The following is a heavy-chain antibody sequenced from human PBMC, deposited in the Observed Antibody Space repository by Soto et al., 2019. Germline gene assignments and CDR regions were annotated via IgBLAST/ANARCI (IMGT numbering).Heavy chain of an antibody. J-gene: IGHJ5*02. V-gene: IGHV4-30-4*02. CDR1: GGSISSGDYY. CDR2: IYYSGST. D-gene: IGHD6-6*01. Sequence: SETLSLTCTVSGGSISSGDYYWSWIRQPPGKGLEWIGYIYYSGSTYYNPSLKSRVTISVDTSKNQFSLKLSSVTAADTAVYYCARVPYSSSSERWFDPWGQGTLVTVSS. CDR3: ARVPYSSSSERWFDP.